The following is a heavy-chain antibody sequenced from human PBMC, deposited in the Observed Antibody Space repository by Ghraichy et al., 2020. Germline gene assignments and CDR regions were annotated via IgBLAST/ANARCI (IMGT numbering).Heavy chain of an antibody. V-gene: IGHV3-23*01. CDR1: GFTFSSYA. CDR3: AKDKLVLRSATTSFDY. CDR2: ISGSGGST. Sequence: GGSLRLSCAASGFTFSSYAMSWVRQAPGKGLEWVSAISGSGGSTYYADSVKGRFTISRDNSKNTLYLQMNSLRAEDTAVYYCAKDKLVLRSATTSFDYWGQGTLVTVSS. J-gene: IGHJ4*02. D-gene: IGHD1-7*01.